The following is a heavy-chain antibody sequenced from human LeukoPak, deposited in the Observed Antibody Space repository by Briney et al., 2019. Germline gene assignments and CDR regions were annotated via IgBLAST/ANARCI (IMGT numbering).Heavy chain of an antibody. CDR2: ISSNGGST. CDR3: ARAGLSAASVVLAAMLDY. J-gene: IGHJ4*02. CDR1: GFTFSSYA. V-gene: IGHV3-64*01. D-gene: IGHD2-2*01. Sequence: GGSLRLSCAASGFTFSSYAMHWVRQAPGKGLEYVSAISSNGGSTYYANSVKGRFTISRDNSKNTLYLQMNSLRAEDTAVYYCARAGLSAASVVLAAMLDYWGQGTLVTVSS.